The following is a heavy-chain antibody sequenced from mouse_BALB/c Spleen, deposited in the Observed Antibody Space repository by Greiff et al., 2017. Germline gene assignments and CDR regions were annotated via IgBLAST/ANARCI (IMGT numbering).Heavy chain of an antibody. CDR3: ARPHPVDGPFAY. CDR1: GFTFSSYA. Sequence: EVKLVESGGGLVKPGGSLKLSCAASGFTFSSYAMSWVRQSPEKRLEWVAEISSGGSYTYYPDSVKGRFTISRDNAKNTLYLQMSSLKSEDTAMYYCARPHPVDGPFAYWGQGTLVTVSA. V-gene: IGHV5-6*03. J-gene: IGHJ3*01. D-gene: IGHD2-3*01. CDR2: ISSGGSYT.